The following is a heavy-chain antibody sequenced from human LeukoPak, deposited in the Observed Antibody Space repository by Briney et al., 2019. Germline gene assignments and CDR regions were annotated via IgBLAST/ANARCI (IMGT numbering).Heavy chain of an antibody. D-gene: IGHD4-17*01. J-gene: IGHJ4*02. CDR2: ISNSDDST. V-gene: IGHV3-23*01. CDR3: AKGISTVKKAYYFDY. CDR1: GFPFSSYA. Sequence: GESLRLSCAASGFPFSSYAMSWVRQAPGKGLEWVSTISNSDDSTYYADSVKGRFTISRDNSENTLFLRMNSLRAEDTAVYYCAKGISTVKKAYYFDYWGQGTLVTVSS.